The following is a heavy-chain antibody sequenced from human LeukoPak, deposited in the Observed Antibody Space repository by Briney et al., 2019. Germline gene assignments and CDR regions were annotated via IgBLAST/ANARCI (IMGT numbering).Heavy chain of an antibody. CDR3: ARGRYSSSWTAIVGYFDL. CDR1: GGSFSGYY. D-gene: IGHD6-13*01. CDR2: INHSGST. V-gene: IGHV4-34*01. J-gene: IGHJ2*01. Sequence: SETLSLTCAVYGGSFSGYYWSWIRQPPGKGLEWIGEINHSGSTNYNPSLKSRVTISVDTSKNQFSLKLSSVTAADTAVYYCARGRYSSSWTAIVGYFDLWGRGTLVTVSS.